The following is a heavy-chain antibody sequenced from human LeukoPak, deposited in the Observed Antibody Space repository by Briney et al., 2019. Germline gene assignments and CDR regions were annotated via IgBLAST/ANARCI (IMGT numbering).Heavy chain of an antibody. CDR1: GGSISSGGYY. J-gene: IGHJ6*02. D-gene: IGHD3-3*01. V-gene: IGHV4-31*03. Sequence: PSETLSLTCTVSGGSISSGGYYWSWIRQHPGKGLEWIGYIYYSGSTYYNPSLKSRVTISVDTSKNQFSLKLSSVTAADTAVYYCARSITIFGVVSNGMDVWGQGTTVTVSS. CDR2: IYYSGST. CDR3: ARSITIFGVVSNGMDV.